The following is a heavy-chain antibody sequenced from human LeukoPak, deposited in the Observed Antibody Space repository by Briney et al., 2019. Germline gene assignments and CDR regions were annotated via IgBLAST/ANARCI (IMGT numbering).Heavy chain of an antibody. Sequence: KXSETLSLTCTVSGGSISSSSYYWGWIRQPPGKGLEWIGSIYYSGSTYYNPSLKSRVTISVDTSKNQFSLNLSSVTAADTAVYYCARGQGTVTTHWGQGTLVTVSS. CDR3: ARGQGTVTTH. D-gene: IGHD4-11*01. CDR2: IYYSGST. CDR1: GGSISSSSYY. J-gene: IGHJ4*02. V-gene: IGHV4-39*01.